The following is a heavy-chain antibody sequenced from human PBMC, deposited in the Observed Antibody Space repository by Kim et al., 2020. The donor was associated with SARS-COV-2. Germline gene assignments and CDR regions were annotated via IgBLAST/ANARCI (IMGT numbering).Heavy chain of an antibody. CDR3: ATSITIFGGFDP. CDR1: GYTLTELS. CDR2: FDPEDGET. D-gene: IGHD3-3*01. Sequence: ASVKVSCKVSGYTLTELSMHWVRQAPGKGLEWMGGFDPEDGETIYAQKFQGRVTMTEDTSTDTAYMELSSLRSEDTAVYCCATSITIFGGFDPWGQGTLVTVSS. J-gene: IGHJ5*02. V-gene: IGHV1-24*01.